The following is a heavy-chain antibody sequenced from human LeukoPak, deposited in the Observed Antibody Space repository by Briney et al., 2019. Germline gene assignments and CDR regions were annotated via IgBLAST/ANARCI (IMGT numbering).Heavy chain of an antibody. V-gene: IGHV3-30-3*01. CDR3: ARDRALDY. CDR2: ISSDGANR. J-gene: IGHJ4*02. CDR1: GLTFTTYP. Sequence: GGSLRLSCAASGLTFTTYPMQWVRQAPGKGLEWVASISSDGANRYYAESAKGRFTISRANSENTLFLQMDSLRAEDTAVYYCARDRALDYWGQGTLVTVSS.